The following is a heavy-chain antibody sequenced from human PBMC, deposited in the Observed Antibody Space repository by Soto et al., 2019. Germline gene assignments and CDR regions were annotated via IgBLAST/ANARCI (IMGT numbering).Heavy chain of an antibody. CDR1: GGSIRSYY. Sequence: PSETLSLTCTVSGGSIRSYYWSWIRQPPGKGLEWIGYIYYSGSTYYNPSLKSRVTISVDTSKNQFSLNLSSVTAADTAMYYCARAGVATIYPGNNWFDPWGQGTLVTVSS. CDR2: IYYSGST. J-gene: IGHJ5*02. CDR3: ARAGVATIYPGNNWFDP. D-gene: IGHD5-12*01. V-gene: IGHV4-30-4*01.